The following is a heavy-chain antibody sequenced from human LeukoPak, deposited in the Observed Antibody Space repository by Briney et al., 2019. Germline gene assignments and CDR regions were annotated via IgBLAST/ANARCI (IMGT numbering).Heavy chain of an antibody. CDR1: GYTLNKFG. V-gene: IGHV1-18*01. CDR3: ARHSSGWYFNFDY. Sequence: ASVKVSCKASGYTLNKFGMSWVRQAPGQGLEWMGWISAYNGNTNYAQKLQGRVTMTTDTSTSTAYMELRSLRSDDTAVYYCARHSSGWYFNFDYWGQGTLVTVSS. D-gene: IGHD6-19*01. J-gene: IGHJ4*02. CDR2: ISAYNGNT.